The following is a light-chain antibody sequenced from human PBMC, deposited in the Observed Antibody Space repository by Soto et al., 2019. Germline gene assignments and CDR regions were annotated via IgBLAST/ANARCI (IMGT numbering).Light chain of an antibody. CDR3: QQHSNWLT. V-gene: IGKV3-11*01. J-gene: IGKJ4*01. Sequence: EIVLTQSPATLSLPPGERATLSCRASQSVSSYLAWYQQKPGQAPRLLIYDASNRATGIPARFSGSGSGTDFTLTISSLEPEDFAVYYCQQHSNWLTFRGGTKVEIK. CDR2: DAS. CDR1: QSVSSY.